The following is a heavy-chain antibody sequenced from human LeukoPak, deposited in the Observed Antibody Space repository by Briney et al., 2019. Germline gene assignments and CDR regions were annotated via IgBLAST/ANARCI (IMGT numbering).Heavy chain of an antibody. V-gene: IGHV5-51*01. CDR1: GYSFTSYW. CDR2: IYPGDSDT. Sequence: GESLKISCKGSGYSFTSYWIGWVRQMPGKGLEWMGIIYPGDSDTRYGPSFQGQVTISADKSISTAYLQWSSLKASDTAMYYCATSFLGELSSFDYWGQGTLVTVSS. CDR3: ATSFLGELSSFDY. D-gene: IGHD3-16*02. J-gene: IGHJ4*02.